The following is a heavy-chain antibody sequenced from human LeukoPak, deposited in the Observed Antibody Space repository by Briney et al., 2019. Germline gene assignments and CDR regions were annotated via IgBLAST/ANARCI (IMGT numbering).Heavy chain of an antibody. D-gene: IGHD3-22*01. CDR2: ISGSGGST. CDR1: GFTFSSYA. J-gene: IGHJ3*02. V-gene: IGHV3-23*01. Sequence: SLRLSCXASGFTFSSYAMSWVRQAPGKGLEWVSAISGSGGSTYYADSVKGRFTISRDNSKNTLYLQMNSLRAEDTAVYYCAKTEKVVVIPPAAFDIWGQGTMVTVSS. CDR3: AKTEKVVVIPPAAFDI.